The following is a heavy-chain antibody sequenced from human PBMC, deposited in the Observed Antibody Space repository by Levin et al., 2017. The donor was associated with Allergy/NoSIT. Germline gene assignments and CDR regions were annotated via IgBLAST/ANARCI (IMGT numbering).Heavy chain of an antibody. CDR2: IWYDGSNK. Sequence: QTGGSLRLSCAASGFTFRSYGMHWVRQAPGKGLEWVAVIWYDGSNKYYVDSVKGRFTISRDNSKNTLYLQMNSLRAEDTAVYYCARELYYYDNSGYNFDYWGQGTLVTVSS. D-gene: IGHD3-22*01. CDR1: GFTFRSYG. V-gene: IGHV3-33*01. CDR3: ARELYYYDNSGYNFDY. J-gene: IGHJ4*02.